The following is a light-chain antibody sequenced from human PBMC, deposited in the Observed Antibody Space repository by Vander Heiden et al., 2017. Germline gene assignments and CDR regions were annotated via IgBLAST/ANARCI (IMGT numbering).Light chain of an antibody. CDR2: AAS. CDR3: CSYAGSYTYV. J-gene: IGLJ1*01. Sequence: QSSLTQPRSVSGSPGPSVTISCSGTSSDVGGYNYVSWYQQHPGKAPNLIINAASQRPSGVPDRFSGSKSGNTASLTISGLQAEDEADYYCCSYAGSYTYVFGTGTKVTVL. CDR1: SSDVGGYNY. V-gene: IGLV2-11*01.